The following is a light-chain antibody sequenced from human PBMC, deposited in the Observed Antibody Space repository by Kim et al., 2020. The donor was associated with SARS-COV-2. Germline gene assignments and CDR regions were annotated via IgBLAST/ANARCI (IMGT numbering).Light chain of an antibody. CDR2: ANT. J-gene: IGLJ3*02. CDR1: SSNIGAGFD. CDR3: QSYDISLSSWV. Sequence: QSVLTQPPSVSGAPGQRVTISCTGSSSNIGAGFDVHWYQQFPGAAHRRLVYANTYRSSGVPGRFSGSKSGSSGSLAINGLQAEDEADYYCQSYDISLSSWVFGGGTKVTVL. V-gene: IGLV1-40*01.